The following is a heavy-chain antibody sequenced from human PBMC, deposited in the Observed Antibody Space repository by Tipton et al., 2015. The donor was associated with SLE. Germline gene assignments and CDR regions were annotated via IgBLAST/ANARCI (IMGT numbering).Heavy chain of an antibody. Sequence: QLVQSGPEVKKPGASVKVSCKASGYTFTNYDINWVRQATGQGLEWMGWMSPNSGNTGYAQKFQGRVTMTRNTSKGTAYMELSSLRSEDTAVYYCARNQGDLDFWSGYTESNYFDLWGQGTLVTVSS. CDR1: GYTFTNYD. J-gene: IGHJ4*02. D-gene: IGHD3-3*01. V-gene: IGHV1-8*01. CDR2: MSPNSGNT. CDR3: ARNQGDLDFWSGYTESNYFDL.